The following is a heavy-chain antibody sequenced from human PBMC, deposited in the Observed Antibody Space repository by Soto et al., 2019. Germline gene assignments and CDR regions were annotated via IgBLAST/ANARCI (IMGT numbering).Heavy chain of an antibody. CDR3: ATLRGCSGGSCYSRPNWFDP. CDR1: GFTFSSYA. CDR2: ISGSGGST. J-gene: IGHJ5*02. D-gene: IGHD2-15*01. V-gene: IGHV3-23*01. Sequence: EVQLLESGGGLVQPGGSLRLSCAASGFTFSSYAMSWVRQAPGKGLEWVSAISGSGGSTYYADSVKGRFTISRDNSKNTLYLQMNSLRAEDTAVYYCATLRGCSGGSCYSRPNWFDPWGQGTLVTVSS.